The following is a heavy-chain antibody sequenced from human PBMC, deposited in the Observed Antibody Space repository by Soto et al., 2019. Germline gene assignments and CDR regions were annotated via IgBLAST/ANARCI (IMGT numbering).Heavy chain of an antibody. V-gene: IGHV4-61*01. CDR1: GGSVSSGSYY. J-gene: IGHJ3*02. CDR3: ARNDAACGI. CDR2: IYYNGAT. Sequence: QVQLQESGPGLVKPSETLSLTCTVSGGSVSSGSYYWTWIRQSPGKGLEWVGDIYYNGATSYNPSLKSRVTISRDTSKNQFSLKLTSVTAADTAVYYCARNDAACGIWGQGTMVSVSS.